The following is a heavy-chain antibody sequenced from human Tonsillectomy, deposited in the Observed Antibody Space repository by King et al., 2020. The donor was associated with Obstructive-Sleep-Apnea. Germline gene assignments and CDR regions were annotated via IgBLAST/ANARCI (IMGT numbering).Heavy chain of an antibody. CDR3: ARLGVAAAGGGSFDY. J-gene: IGHJ4*02. Sequence: VQLQESGPGLVKPSETLSLTCTVSGGSISSYYWSWIRQPPGKGLEWIGYIYYSGNTNYNPSLKSRVTVSVDTSKNQFSLQLSSVTAAGTAVYYCARLGVAAAGGGSFDYWGQGTLVTVSS. CDR2: IYYSGNT. V-gene: IGHV4-59*08. D-gene: IGHD6-13*01. CDR1: GGSISSYY.